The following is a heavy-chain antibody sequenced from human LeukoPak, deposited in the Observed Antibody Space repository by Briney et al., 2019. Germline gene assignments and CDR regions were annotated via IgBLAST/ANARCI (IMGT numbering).Heavy chain of an antibody. Sequence: GGSLRLSCAASGFTFSSYGMSWVRQAPGKGLEWVSAISGSGGSTYYADSVKGRFTISRDNSKNTLYLQMNSLRAEDTAVYYCAKGSHYYDSSGYFGWGQGTLVTVSS. V-gene: IGHV3-23*01. CDR1: GFTFSSYG. CDR2: ISGSGGST. D-gene: IGHD3-22*01. CDR3: AKGSHYYDSSGYFG. J-gene: IGHJ4*02.